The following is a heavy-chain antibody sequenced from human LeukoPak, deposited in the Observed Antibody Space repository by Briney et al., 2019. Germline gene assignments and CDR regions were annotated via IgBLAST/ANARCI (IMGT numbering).Heavy chain of an antibody. CDR1: GGSINTDY. D-gene: IGHD1-26*01. V-gene: IGHV4-4*07. CDR3: ARETLVGTTNYFDN. J-gene: IGHJ4*02. CDR2: VYTSGNT. Sequence: PSETLSLTCTVSGGSINTDYWSWIRQPAGRGLEWIGRVYTSGNTKYNASLQSRATMSIDTSTKQFFLKLSSVTAADTAVYYCARETLVGTTNYFDNWGQGTLVTVSS.